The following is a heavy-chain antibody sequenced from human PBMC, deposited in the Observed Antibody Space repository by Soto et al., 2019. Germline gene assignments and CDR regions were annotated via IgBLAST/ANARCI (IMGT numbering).Heavy chain of an antibody. Sequence: EVQLLESGGGLVQPGGSLRLSCAASGFTVSSYAMSWVRQAPGTGLEWVSAISGSGGSTHYADSVKGRFTISRVNAKNTLYLAMNSLRAEDTAVYYCAKDRYYDTSGYPSINWYFDLLGRGTLVTVSS. CDR3: AKDRYYDTSGYPSINWYFDL. CDR2: ISGSGGST. CDR1: GFTVSSYA. V-gene: IGHV3-23*01. J-gene: IGHJ2*01. D-gene: IGHD3-22*01.